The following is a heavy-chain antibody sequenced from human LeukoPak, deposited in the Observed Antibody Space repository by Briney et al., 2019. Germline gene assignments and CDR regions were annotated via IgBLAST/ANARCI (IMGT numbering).Heavy chain of an antibody. Sequence: SETLSLTCTVSGGSISSYYWSWIRQPPGKGLEWIGEINHSGSTNYNPSLKSRVTISVDTSKNQFSLKLSSVTAADTAVYYCARQHCSSTSCYTDAFDIWGQGTMVTVSS. CDR2: INHSGST. CDR3: ARQHCSSTSCYTDAFDI. D-gene: IGHD2-2*02. CDR1: GGSISSYY. V-gene: IGHV4-34*01. J-gene: IGHJ3*02.